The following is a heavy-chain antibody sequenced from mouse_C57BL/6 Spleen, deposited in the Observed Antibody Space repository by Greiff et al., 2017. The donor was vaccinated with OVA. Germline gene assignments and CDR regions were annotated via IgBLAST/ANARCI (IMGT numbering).Heavy chain of an antibody. J-gene: IGHJ3*01. CDR1: GFSLTSYG. V-gene: IGHV2-2*01. CDR2: IWSGGST. D-gene: IGHD2-2*01. CDR3: ARGGGYDGRCAY. Sequence: QVQLQQSGPGLVQPSQSLSITCTVSGFSLTSYGVHWVRQSPGKGLEWLGVIWSGGSTDYNAAFISRLSISKDNSKSQVFFKMNSLQADDTAIYYCARGGGYDGRCAYWGQGTLVTVSA.